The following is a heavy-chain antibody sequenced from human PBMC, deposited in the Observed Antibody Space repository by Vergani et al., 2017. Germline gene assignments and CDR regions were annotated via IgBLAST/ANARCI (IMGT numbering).Heavy chain of an antibody. J-gene: IGHJ4*02. Sequence: EVQLVESGGGLVKPGGSLRLSCAASGFTFSNAWMSWVRQAPGKGLEWVGRIKSTTDGGTTDYAAPVKGRFTISRDDSKNTLYLQMNSLKTEDTAVYYCTTGTTVTKGMGYWGQGTLVTVSS. CDR3: TTGTTVTKGMGY. CDR1: GFTFSNAW. D-gene: IGHD4-17*01. CDR2: IKSTTDGGTT. V-gene: IGHV3-15*01.